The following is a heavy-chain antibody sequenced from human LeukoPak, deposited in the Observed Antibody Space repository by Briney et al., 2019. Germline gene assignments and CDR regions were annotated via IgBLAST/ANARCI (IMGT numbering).Heavy chain of an antibody. CDR3: ARMVRGGYYFDY. CDR2: INPNSGGT. J-gene: IGHJ4*02. V-gene: IGHV1-2*02. D-gene: IGHD3-10*01. CDR1: GYTFTNYG. Sequence: RASVKVSCKASGYTFTNYGISWVRQAPGQGLEWMGWINPNSGGTNYAQKFQGRVTMTRDTSISTAYMELSRLRSDDTAVYYCARMVRGGYYFDYWGQGTLVTVSS.